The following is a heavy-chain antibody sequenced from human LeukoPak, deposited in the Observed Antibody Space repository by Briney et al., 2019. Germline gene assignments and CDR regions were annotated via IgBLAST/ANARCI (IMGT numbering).Heavy chain of an antibody. CDR3: AKDRHSGYETSFDY. CDR2: ISGSGGST. CDR1: GFTFSSYA. Sequence: GRSLRLSCAASGFTFSSYAMSWVRQAPGKGLEWVSAISGSGGSTYYADSVKGRFTISRDNSKNTLYLQMNSLRAEDTAVYYCAKDRHSGYETSFDYWGQGTLVTVSS. J-gene: IGHJ4*02. V-gene: IGHV3-23*01. D-gene: IGHD5-12*01.